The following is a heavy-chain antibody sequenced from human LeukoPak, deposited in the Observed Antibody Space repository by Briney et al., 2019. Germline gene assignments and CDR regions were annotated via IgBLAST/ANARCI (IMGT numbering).Heavy chain of an antibody. CDR1: GGSISSYY. V-gene: IGHV4-4*07. Sequence: PETLSLTCTVSGGSISSYYWSWIRQPAGKGLEWIGRIYTSGSTNYNPSLKSRVTMSVDTSKNQFSLKLSSVTAADTAVYYCAREDCSSTSCYYYYYYYMDVWGKGTTVTVSS. CDR3: AREDCSSTSCYYYYYYYMDV. J-gene: IGHJ6*03. D-gene: IGHD2-2*01. CDR2: IYTSGST.